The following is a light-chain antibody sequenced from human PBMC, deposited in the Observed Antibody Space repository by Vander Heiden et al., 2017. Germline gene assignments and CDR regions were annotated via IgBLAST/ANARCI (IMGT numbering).Light chain of an antibody. CDR3: QTWGSGIQV. CDR2: VNSDGSH. J-gene: IGLJ2*01. Sequence: HLVLTPSPSSSAFLGSSVSLTCTPSRGHSSYAIAWHQQQPEKGPRYLMKVNSDGSHNKGDGIPDRFSGSTSGAERYLTISNLQSEDEADYYCQTWGSGIQVFGGGTKLTVL. V-gene: IGLV4-69*02. CDR1: RGHSSYA.